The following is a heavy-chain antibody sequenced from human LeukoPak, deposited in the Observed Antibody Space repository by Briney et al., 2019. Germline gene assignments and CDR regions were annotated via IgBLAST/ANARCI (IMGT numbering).Heavy chain of an antibody. Sequence: GGSLRLSCAASGFSFSSYAMSWVRQAPGKGLEWVSAITGSGSTTYYADSVKGRFTISRDNSKNTLYLQMSSLRAEDTAVYYCAKAQKVVVAATPYYYYGMDVWGQGTTVTASS. V-gene: IGHV3-23*01. J-gene: IGHJ6*02. CDR2: ITGSGSTT. CDR1: GFSFSSYA. CDR3: AKAQKVVVAATPYYYYGMDV. D-gene: IGHD2-15*01.